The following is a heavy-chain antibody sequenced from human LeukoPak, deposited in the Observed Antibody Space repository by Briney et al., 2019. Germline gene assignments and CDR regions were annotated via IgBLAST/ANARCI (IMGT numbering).Heavy chain of an antibody. CDR2: INPNSGGT. CDR3: ARVWHDYVWGSYRPTTEYYFDY. J-gene: IGHJ4*02. V-gene: IGHV1-2*02. D-gene: IGHD3-16*02. CDR1: GYTFTGYY. Sequence: ASVKVSCKASGYTFTGYYMHWGRQAPGQGLEWMGWINPNSGGTNYAQKFQGRVTMTRDTSISTAYMELSRLRSDDTAVYYCARVWHDYVWGSYRPTTEYYFDYWGQGTLVTVSS.